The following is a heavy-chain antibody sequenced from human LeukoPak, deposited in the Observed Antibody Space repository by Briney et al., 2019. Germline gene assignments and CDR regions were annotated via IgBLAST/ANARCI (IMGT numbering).Heavy chain of an antibody. CDR2: ISYDGSNK. V-gene: IGHV3-30*04. Sequence: PGGSLRLSCAASGFTFSSYAMHWVRQAPGKGLEWVAVISYDGSNKYYADSVKGRFTISRDNSKNTLYLQMNSLRAEDTAVYYCARARGYSYGYDYWGQETLVTVSS. CDR1: GFTFSSYA. CDR3: ARARGYSYGYDY. D-gene: IGHD5-18*01. J-gene: IGHJ4*02.